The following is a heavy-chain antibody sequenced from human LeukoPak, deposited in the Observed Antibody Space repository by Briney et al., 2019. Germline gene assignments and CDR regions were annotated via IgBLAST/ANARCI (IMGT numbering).Heavy chain of an antibody. D-gene: IGHD2-2*01. V-gene: IGHV3-33*01. Sequence: GGSLRLSCAASGFTFSSYGMHWVRQAPGKGLEWVAVIWYDGSNKYYADSVKGRFTISRDNSKNTLYLQMNSLRAEDTAVYYCARDGIVVVPEGFDYWGQGTLVTVSS. CDR3: ARDGIVVVPEGFDY. CDR1: GFTFSSYG. CDR2: IWYDGSNK. J-gene: IGHJ4*02.